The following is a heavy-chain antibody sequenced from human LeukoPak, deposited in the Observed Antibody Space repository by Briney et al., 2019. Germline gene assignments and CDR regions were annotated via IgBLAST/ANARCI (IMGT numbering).Heavy chain of an antibody. J-gene: IGHJ4*02. D-gene: IGHD4-17*01. CDR2: IYPGDSHT. CDR1: GYSFTNYW. Sequence: GESLKISCKGSGYSFTNYWIAWVRQMPGKGLEWMGIIYPGDSHTRYSPSFQGQVTISADKSINTAYLQWRSLEASDTAMYYCARQDYGDPLLDYWGQGTLVTVSS. V-gene: IGHV5-51*01. CDR3: ARQDYGDPLLDY.